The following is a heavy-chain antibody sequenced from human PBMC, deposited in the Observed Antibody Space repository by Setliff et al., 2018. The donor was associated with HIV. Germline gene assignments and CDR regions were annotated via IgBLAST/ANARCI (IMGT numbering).Heavy chain of an antibody. CDR1: GGTFSNYG. D-gene: IGHD5-12*01. CDR3: ARDGDGYNRNYYFDY. J-gene: IGHJ4*02. CDR2: IIPISGTA. Sequence: ASVKVSCKASGGTFSNYGMSWVRQAPGQGLEWMGGIIPISGTANYAQKFQGRVTITTDESTSTAYMELSSLRSEDTAVYYCARDGDGYNRNYYFDYWGQGTLVTVSS. V-gene: IGHV1-69*05.